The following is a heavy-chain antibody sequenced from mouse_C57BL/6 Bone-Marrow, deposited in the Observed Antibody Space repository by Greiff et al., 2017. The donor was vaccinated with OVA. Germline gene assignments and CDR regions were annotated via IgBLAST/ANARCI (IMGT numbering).Heavy chain of an antibody. Sequence: DVKLVESGGDLVKPGGSLKLSCAASGFTFSSYGMSWVRQTPDKRLEWVATISSGGSYTYYPDSVKGRFTISRDNAKNTLYLQMSSLKSEDTAMDYCARQLLRFYFDYWGQGTTLTVSS. V-gene: IGHV5-6*02. J-gene: IGHJ2*01. D-gene: IGHD1-1*01. CDR2: ISSGGSYT. CDR3: ARQLLRFYFDY. CDR1: GFTFSSYG.